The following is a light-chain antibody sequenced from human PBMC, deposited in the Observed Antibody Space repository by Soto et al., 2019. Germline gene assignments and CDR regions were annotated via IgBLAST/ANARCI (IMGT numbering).Light chain of an antibody. V-gene: IGLV1-44*01. CDR3: AAWDDSLISVL. CDR2: SND. Sequence: QSVLTQPPSASGTPGQRVTISCSGSNFNIGTNAVNWYQQLPGTAPKLLIYSNDQRPSGVPDRFSGSKSGTSASLAIGGLRSEDEAVYYCAAWDDSLISVLFGGGTKVTVL. CDR1: NFNIGTNA. J-gene: IGLJ2*01.